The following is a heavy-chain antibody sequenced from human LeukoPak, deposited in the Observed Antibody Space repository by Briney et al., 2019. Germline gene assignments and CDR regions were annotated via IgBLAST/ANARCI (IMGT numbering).Heavy chain of an antibody. D-gene: IGHD5-24*01. CDR2: ITYGGST. J-gene: IGHJ3*02. CDR3: ARHERWLQFDAFDI. Sequence: PSETLSLTCAVFGGSFDGYYWSWIRQPPGKGLEWIGEITYGGSTNYNPSLKSRVTISVDTSKNQFSLKLSSVTAADTAVYYCARHERWLQFDAFDIWGQGTMVTVSS. V-gene: IGHV4-34*01. CDR1: GGSFDGYY.